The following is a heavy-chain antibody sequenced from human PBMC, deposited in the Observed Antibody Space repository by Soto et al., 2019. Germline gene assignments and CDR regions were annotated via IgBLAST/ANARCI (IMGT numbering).Heavy chain of an antibody. V-gene: IGHV4-59*08. D-gene: IGHD3-16*01. CDR1: GGSISSYY. J-gene: IGHJ4*02. CDR3: ARHNYGYGSTYFDY. Sequence: PSETLSLTCTVSGGSISSYYWSWIRQPPGKGLEWIGYIYYSGSTNYNPSLKSRVTISVDTSKNQFSLKLNSMTAADTAVYYCARHNYGYGSTYFDYWGQGTLVTVSP. CDR2: IYYSGST.